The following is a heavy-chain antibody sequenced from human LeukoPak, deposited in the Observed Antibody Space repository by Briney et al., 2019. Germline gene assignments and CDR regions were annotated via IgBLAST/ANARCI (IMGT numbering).Heavy chain of an antibody. V-gene: IGHV3-23*01. CDR1: GFTFSSYA. Sequence: GGSLRLSCAASGFTFSSYAMNWVRQAPGKGLEWVSSISGSGGSTYYADSVKGRFTISRDNSKNTLFLQMNSLRAEDTALYYCAKVWQQLDYFDYWGQGPWSPSPQ. J-gene: IGHJ4*02. CDR3: AKVWQQLDYFDY. D-gene: IGHD6-13*01. CDR2: ISGSGGST.